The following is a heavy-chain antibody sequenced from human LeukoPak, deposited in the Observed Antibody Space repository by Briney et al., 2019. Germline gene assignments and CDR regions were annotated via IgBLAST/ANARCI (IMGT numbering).Heavy chain of an antibody. D-gene: IGHD5-18*01. V-gene: IGHV3-49*03. CDR2: IRSKAYGGTT. Sequence: PGGSLRLSCTASGFTFGDYAMSWFRQAPGKGLEWVGFIRSKAYGGTTEYAASVKGRFTISRDDSKSIAYLQMNSLKTEDTAVYYCTRDLGGYSYGYVDYWGQGTLVTVPS. J-gene: IGHJ4*02. CDR1: GFTFGDYA. CDR3: TRDLGGYSYGYVDY.